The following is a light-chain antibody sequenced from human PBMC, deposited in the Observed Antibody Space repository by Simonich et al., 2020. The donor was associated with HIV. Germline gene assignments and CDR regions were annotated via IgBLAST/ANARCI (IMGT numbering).Light chain of an antibody. CDR1: SSDIGGYNY. CDR2: DVS. V-gene: IGLV2-14*03. J-gene: IGLJ3*02. Sequence: QSALTQPASVSGSPGQSITISCPGTSSDIGGYNYVSWYQQYPGKAPKLMIYDVSNRPSGVSNRFSGSKSGNTASLTISGLQAEDEADYYCSSYTSSSTVVFGGEAKLTVL. CDR3: SSYTSSSTVV.